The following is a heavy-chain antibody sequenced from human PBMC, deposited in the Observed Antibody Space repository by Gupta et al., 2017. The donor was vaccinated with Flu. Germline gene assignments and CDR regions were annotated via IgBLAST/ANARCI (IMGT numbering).Heavy chain of an antibody. V-gene: IGHV3-7*01. J-gene: IGHJ4*02. D-gene: IGHD5-24*01. Sequence: EVQLVEPGGGLVEPGGSLRISRCASGVPFRYSWRNWVRQATGKRRGWVSKLNQDGSTKNYVYLLKGRFTVSRDNAKNSLYLQMYSLRAEDTAVYFCARNRGWEQFDYWGQGTLVTVSS. CDR3: ARNRGWEQFDY. CDR1: GVPFRYSW. CDR2: LNQDGSTK.